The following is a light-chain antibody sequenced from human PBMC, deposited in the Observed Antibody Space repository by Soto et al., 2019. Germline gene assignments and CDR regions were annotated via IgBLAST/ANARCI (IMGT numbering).Light chain of an antibody. Sequence: QAVLTQPASVSGSPGQSITISCTGTSSDVGGYNWVAWYQQHPGKVPKLMIYEVSNRPSGVSNRFSGSKSGNTASLTISGLQAEDEAHYYCSSSSASGIHVFGGGTKLTVL. CDR1: SSDVGGYNW. V-gene: IGLV2-14*01. J-gene: IGLJ2*01. CDR3: SSSSASGIHV. CDR2: EVS.